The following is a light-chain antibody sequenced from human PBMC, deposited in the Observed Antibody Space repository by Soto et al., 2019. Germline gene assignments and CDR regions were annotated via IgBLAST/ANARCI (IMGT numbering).Light chain of an antibody. CDR3: SSSTSTSTLV. CDR2: EVT. J-gene: IGLJ1*01. V-gene: IGLV2-14*01. Sequence: QSALTQPASVSGSPGQSITISCTGTSNDVGTYNYVSWHQQHPGKAPELMIYEVTNRPSGVSNRFSGSKSGNTASLTISGLQAEDEADYYCSSSTSTSTLVFGTGTQLTVL. CDR1: SNDVGTYNY.